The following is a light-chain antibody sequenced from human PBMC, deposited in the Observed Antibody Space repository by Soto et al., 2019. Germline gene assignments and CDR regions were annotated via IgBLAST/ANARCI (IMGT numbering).Light chain of an antibody. CDR3: SSYTPASTVV. CDR2: EVS. Sequence: QSALTQPASVSGSPGQSITVSCTGTSSDIGGHNYVSWYQQHPGKVPKLIIYEVSNRPSGVSNRFSGSKSGNTASLTVSGLQAEDEADDYCSSYTPASTVVFGGGTKLTVL. CDR1: SSDIGGHNY. V-gene: IGLV2-14*01. J-gene: IGLJ3*02.